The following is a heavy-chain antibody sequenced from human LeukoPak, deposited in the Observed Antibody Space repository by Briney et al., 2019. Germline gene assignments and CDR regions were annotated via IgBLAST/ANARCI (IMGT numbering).Heavy chain of an antibody. V-gene: IGHV3-49*04. J-gene: IGHJ4*02. Sequence: GGSLRLSCTDSGFTFGDYALSWVRQAPGKGLDWVGFIRSKGYGGTTEYAASVKGRFTISRDDSKSIAYLQMNSLKTEDTAVYYCTTGVTTFEYWGQGIRVTVS. CDR2: IRSKGYGGTT. D-gene: IGHD4-17*01. CDR3: TTGVTTFEY. CDR1: GFTFGDYA.